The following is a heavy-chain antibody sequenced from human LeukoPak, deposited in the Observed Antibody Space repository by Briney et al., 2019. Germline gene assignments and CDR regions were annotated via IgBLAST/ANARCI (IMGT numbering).Heavy chain of an antibody. CDR2: INHSGSA. CDR1: GGSFSGYY. CDR3: ARDYRPTHDRYGSGSYYPNPGAATGDAFDI. D-gene: IGHD3-10*01. V-gene: IGHV4-34*01. J-gene: IGHJ3*02. Sequence: SETLSLTCAVYGGSFSGYYWSWIRQPPGKGLEWIGEINHSGSANYNPSLKSRVTISVDTSKNRFSLKLSSVTAADTAVYYCARDYRPTHDRYGSGSYYPNPGAATGDAFDIWGQGTMVTVSS.